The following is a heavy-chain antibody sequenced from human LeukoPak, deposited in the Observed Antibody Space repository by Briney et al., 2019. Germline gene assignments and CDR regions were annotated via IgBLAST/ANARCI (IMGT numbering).Heavy chain of an antibody. Sequence: GGSLRLSCAASGFTLSSYEMNWVRLAPGKGLEWISHISRTGNSIYYADSVKGRFTISRDSAKNSLYLQMNSLRAEDTAVYYCARGPYSSNWYVDYWGQGTLVTVAS. CDR2: ISRTGNSI. CDR1: GFTLSSYE. D-gene: IGHD6-13*01. V-gene: IGHV3-48*03. CDR3: ARGPYSSNWYVDY. J-gene: IGHJ4*02.